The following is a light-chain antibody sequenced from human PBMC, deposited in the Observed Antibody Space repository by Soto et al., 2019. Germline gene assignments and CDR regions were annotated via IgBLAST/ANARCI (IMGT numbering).Light chain of an antibody. CDR2: EVT. V-gene: IGLV2-14*01. Sequence: QSVLTQPASVSGSPGQSITISCTGTSGDIGSYTYVSWYQQYPGKAPKLLISEVTNRPSGVSNRFSGSKSGNTASLTISGLQAEDEPHYYCSSYTTNSPPVVFGGGTKVTVL. J-gene: IGLJ2*01. CDR3: SSYTTNSPPVV. CDR1: SGDIGSYTY.